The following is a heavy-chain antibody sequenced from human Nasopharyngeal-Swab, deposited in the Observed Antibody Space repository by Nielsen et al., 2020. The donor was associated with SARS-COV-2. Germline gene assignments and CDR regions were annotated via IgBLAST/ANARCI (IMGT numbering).Heavy chain of an antibody. D-gene: IGHD2-15*01. CDR3: ARWGWGYCSGGSCYSDY. CDR1: GYSFTSYW. CDR2: IYPGDSDT. V-gene: IGHV5-51*01. J-gene: IGHJ4*02. Sequence: GESLKISCQGSGYSFTSYWIGWVRQMPGKGLEWMGIIYPGDSDTRYSPSFQGQVTISADKSISTAYLQWSSLKASDTAMYYCARWGWGYCSGGSCYSDYWGQGTLVTVSS.